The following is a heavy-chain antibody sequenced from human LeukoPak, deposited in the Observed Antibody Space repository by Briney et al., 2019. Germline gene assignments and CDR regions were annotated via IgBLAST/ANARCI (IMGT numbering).Heavy chain of an antibody. CDR3: AGTMKSGDGSGTYFAFDY. CDR1: GGSISSYY. V-gene: IGHV4-59*08. CDR2: IYYRGTT. J-gene: IGHJ4*02. D-gene: IGHD3-10*01. Sequence: SETLSLTCTVSGGSISSYYWSWIRQPPGKGLEWIGFIYYRGTTNYNPSLKSRVTISVDTSKNQFSLKLRSVTAADTAVYYCAGTMKSGDGSGTYFAFDYWGQGALVTVSS.